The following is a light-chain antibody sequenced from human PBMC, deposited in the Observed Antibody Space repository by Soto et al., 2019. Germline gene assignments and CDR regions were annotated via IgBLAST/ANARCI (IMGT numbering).Light chain of an antibody. Sequence: DIPMTQSPSSLSASVGDSVTITCRASQSISSYLNWYQQKPGKAPKLLIYAASSLQSGVPSRFSGSGSGTDFTLTISSLQPEDFATYYCQQSYSTPLTFGRGTKVEIK. J-gene: IGKJ1*01. CDR1: QSISSY. CDR3: QQSYSTPLT. CDR2: AAS. V-gene: IGKV1-39*01.